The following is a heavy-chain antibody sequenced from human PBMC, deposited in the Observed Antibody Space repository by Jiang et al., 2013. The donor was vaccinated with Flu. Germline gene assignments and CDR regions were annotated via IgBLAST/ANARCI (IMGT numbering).Heavy chain of an antibody. CDR3: ARGRLYCSGGSCYSSDWYFDL. CDR1: GYIFTSDY. J-gene: IGHJ2*01. V-gene: IGHV1-46*01. CDR2: INPSGGST. D-gene: IGHD2-15*01. Sequence: SVKVSCKASGYIFTSDYMHWVRQAPGQGLEWMGIINPSGGSTSYAQKFQGRVTMTRDTSTSTVYMEMSSLRSEDTAVYYCARGRLYCSGGSCYSSDWYFDLWGRGTLVTVSS.